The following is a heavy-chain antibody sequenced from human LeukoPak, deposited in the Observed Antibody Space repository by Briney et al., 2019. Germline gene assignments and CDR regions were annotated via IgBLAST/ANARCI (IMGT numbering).Heavy chain of an antibody. CDR1: GASISSGSYY. CDR3: ARESIGDPYYFDY. J-gene: IGHJ4*02. D-gene: IGHD4-17*01. V-gene: IGHV4-61*02. CDR2: IYTSGIT. Sequence: SETLSLTCTVSGASISSGSYYWSWIRQPAGKGLEWIGRIYTSGITNYNPSLKSRVTISVDTSKNQFSLKLSSVPAADTAVYYCARESIGDPYYFDYWGQGTLVTVSS.